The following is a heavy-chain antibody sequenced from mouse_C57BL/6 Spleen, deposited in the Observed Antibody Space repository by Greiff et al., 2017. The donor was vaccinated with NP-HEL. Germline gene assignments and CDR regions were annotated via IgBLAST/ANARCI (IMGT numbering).Heavy chain of an antibody. J-gene: IGHJ4*01. V-gene: IGHV14-2*01. CDR2: IDPEDGDT. CDR3: VPSYGNYVDYAMDY. D-gene: IGHD2-1*01. Sequence: EVQLQQSGAELVKPGASVKLSCTASGFNIKDYYMHWVKQRTEQGLEWIGRIDPEDGDTKYAPKFQGKATITADTSSNTAYLQLSSLTSEDTAVYYCVPSYGNYVDYAMDYWGQGTSVTVSS. CDR1: GFNIKDYY.